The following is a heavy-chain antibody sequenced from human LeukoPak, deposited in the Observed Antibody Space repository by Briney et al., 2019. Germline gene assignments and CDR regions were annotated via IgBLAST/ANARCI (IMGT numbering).Heavy chain of an antibody. CDR1: GYTFTDYY. J-gene: IGHJ4*02. Sequence: ASVKVSCKASGYTFTDYYMHWVRQAPGQGLEWMGWINPDSGGTNYAQNFQGRLTMTRDTSISTAYMELSRLRYDDTAVYYCARPFIETPSLGALDYWGQGTLVTVSS. CDR2: INPDSGGT. D-gene: IGHD4-23*01. V-gene: IGHV1-2*02. CDR3: ARPFIETPSLGALDY.